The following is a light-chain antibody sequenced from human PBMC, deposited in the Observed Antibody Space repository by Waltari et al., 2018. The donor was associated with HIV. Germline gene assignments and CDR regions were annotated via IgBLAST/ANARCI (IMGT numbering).Light chain of an antibody. CDR2: WAS. J-gene: IGKJ2*01. CDR1: QSVLYISNNQSY. Sequence: DIVMTQSPDSLVVSLGEKATIHCKSSQSVLYISNNQSYLAWYQQRPGQPPKLLIYWASFRESGVPDRFSGSGSGTDFTLTISNLQPEDVAVYYCHQYYSIPPNTFGQGTKLEIK. V-gene: IGKV4-1*01. CDR3: HQYYSIPPNT.